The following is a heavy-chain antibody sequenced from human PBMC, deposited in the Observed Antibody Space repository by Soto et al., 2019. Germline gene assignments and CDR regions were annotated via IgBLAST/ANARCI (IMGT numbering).Heavy chain of an antibody. Sequence: QVQLVESGGGVVQPGRSLRLSCTASGFSFSSYGMHWVRQAPRKGLEWVAITWSDESRKYYADSVKGRFTISRDNSKNTVFLQMDSLRAEDTALHYCARGRPGPVPTIPLLDNWGQGTLVTVSS. CDR2: TWSDESRK. J-gene: IGHJ4*02. CDR1: GFSFSSYG. CDR3: ARGRPGPVPTIPLLDN. D-gene: IGHD2-2*01. V-gene: IGHV3-33*01.